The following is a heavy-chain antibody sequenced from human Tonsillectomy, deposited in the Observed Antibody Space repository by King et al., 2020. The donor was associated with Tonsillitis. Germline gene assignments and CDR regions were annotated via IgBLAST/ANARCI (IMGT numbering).Heavy chain of an antibody. CDR2: IKSKTDGGTT. J-gene: IGHJ6*03. Sequence: QLVQSGGGLVKPGGSLRLSCAASGFTFSNAWMSWVRQAPGKGLEWVGRIKSKTDGGTTDYAAPVKGRFTISRDDSKNTLYLQMNSMKTEDTAVYYCTTDSQAYYDSSGYYYYYYMDVWGKGTTVTVSS. CDR3: TTDSQAYYDSSGYYYYYYMDV. V-gene: IGHV3-15*01. D-gene: IGHD3-22*01. CDR1: GFTFSNAW.